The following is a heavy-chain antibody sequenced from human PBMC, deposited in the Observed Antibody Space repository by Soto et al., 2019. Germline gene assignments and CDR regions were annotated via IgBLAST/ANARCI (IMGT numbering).Heavy chain of an antibody. J-gene: IGHJ6*02. V-gene: IGHV1-8*02. CDR3: ARERTGTTSMDV. CDR1: GGTFSSYA. D-gene: IGHD1-1*01. Sequence: GASVKVSCKASGGTFSSYAISWVRQAPGQGLEWMGWMNPNSGNTGYAQKFRGRVTMTRNTSISTAYMELSSLRSEDTAVYYCARERTGTTSMDVWGQGTTVTVSS. CDR2: MNPNSGNT.